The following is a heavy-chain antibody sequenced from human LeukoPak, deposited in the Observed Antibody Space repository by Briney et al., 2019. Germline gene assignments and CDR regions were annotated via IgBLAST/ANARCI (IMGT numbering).Heavy chain of an antibody. J-gene: IGHJ4*02. V-gene: IGHV3-7*04. CDR3: ARGTIAAAGYYYFDY. D-gene: IGHD6-13*01. Sequence: GGSLRLSCAASGFTFSSYWMSWVRQAPGKGLEWVANIKQDGSEKYYVDSVKGRFTISRDNAKNSLYLQMNSLRAEDTAVYYCARGTIAAAGYYYFDYWGQGTQVTVPS. CDR2: IKQDGSEK. CDR1: GFTFSSYW.